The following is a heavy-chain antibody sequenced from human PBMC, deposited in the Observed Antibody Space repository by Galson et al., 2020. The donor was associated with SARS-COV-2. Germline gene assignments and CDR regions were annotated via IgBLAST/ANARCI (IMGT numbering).Heavy chain of an antibody. CDR2: IYHSGAT. J-gene: IGHJ3*01. CDR1: GASINDKNR. V-gene: IGHV4-4*02. Sequence: SETLSLTCAVSGASINDKNRWCWVRQSPGMGLEWIGDIYHSGATRYNPSLKRRVAMAVDKSENHFFLKVNSVTAADTSVYFCVRGSLLLGEFSFDAFDLWGQGTLVTVSP. CDR3: VRGSLLLGEFSFDAFDL. D-gene: IGHD3-10*02.